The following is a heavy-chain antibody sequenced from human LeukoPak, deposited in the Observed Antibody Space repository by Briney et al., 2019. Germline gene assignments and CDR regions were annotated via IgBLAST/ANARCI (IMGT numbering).Heavy chain of an antibody. Sequence: SVKVSCKASGGTFSSYAISWVRQAPGQGLEWMGGINPIFGTANYAQKFQGRVTITADESTSTAYMELSSLRSEDTAVYYCARWDCSSTSCYSTDYYYYGMDVWGQGTTVTVSS. CDR2: INPIFGTA. CDR3: ARWDCSSTSCYSTDYYYYGMDV. D-gene: IGHD2-2*01. J-gene: IGHJ6*02. CDR1: GGTFSSYA. V-gene: IGHV1-69*13.